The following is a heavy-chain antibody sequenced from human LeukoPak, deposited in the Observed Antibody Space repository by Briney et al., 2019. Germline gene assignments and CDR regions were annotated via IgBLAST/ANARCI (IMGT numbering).Heavy chain of an antibody. CDR1: GFTFSSYA. J-gene: IGHJ4*02. D-gene: IGHD6-13*01. CDR2: ISNSGA. V-gene: IGHV3-23*01. CDR3: AKGADSTIWYTGGYYFDY. Sequence: PGGSLRLSCAASGFTFSSYAMSWVRQAPGKGLEWVSAISNSGAYYADSVKGRFTISRDKSKNTVYLQMNSLRAEDTAVYYCAKGADSTIWYTGGYYFDYWGQGTPVTVSS.